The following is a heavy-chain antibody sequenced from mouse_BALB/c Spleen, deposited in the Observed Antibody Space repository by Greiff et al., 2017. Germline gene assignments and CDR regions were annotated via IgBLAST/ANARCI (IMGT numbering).Heavy chain of an antibody. Sequence: EVKLVESGGGLVQPGGSLKLSCAASGFAFSSYDMSWVRQTPEKRLEWVAYISSGGGSTYYPDTVKGRFTISRDNAKNTLYLQMSSLKSEDTAMYYCARGGSSYSYAMDYWGQGTSVTVSS. J-gene: IGHJ4*01. V-gene: IGHV5-12-1*01. CDR3: ARGGSSYSYAMDY. CDR1: GFAFSSYD. D-gene: IGHD1-1*01. CDR2: ISSGGGST.